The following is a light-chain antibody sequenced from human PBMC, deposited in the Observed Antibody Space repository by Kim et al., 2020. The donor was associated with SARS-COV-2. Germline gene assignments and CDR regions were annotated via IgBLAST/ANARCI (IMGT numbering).Light chain of an antibody. CDR1: QNINNY. V-gene: IGKV3-11*01. J-gene: IGKJ1*01. CDR2: DAS. Sequence: EIVLTQSPATLSLSPGDRATLSCRASQNINNYLAWYQQKPGQAPRLLMFDASTRATGVPAKFSGSGFGTDFTLTICSLEPEDFAVYFCQQRDSWPRTFGQGTKVDIK. CDR3: QQRDSWPRT.